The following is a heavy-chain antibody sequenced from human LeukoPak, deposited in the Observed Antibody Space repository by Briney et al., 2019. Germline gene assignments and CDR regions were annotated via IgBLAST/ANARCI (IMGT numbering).Heavy chain of an antibody. CDR3: ARDGSRFCSSTSCYSGYYYYGMDV. Sequence: GGSLRLSCAASGFTFSNFWMHWVRQAPGKGLVWVALIYGDGSFTRYADSVKGRFTISRDNAKNTVYLQMNSLRVEDTAVYYCARDGSRFCSSTSCYSGYYYYGMDVWGQGTTVTVSS. V-gene: IGHV3-74*01. CDR2: IYGDGSFT. CDR1: GFTFSNFW. D-gene: IGHD2-2*01. J-gene: IGHJ6*02.